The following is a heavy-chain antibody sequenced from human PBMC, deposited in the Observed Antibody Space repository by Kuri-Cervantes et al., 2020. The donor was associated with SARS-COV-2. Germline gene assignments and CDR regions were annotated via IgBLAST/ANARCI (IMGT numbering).Heavy chain of an antibody. CDR1: GFSLSTSGMC. Sequence: SGPTLVKPTQTLTLTCTFSGFSLSTSGMCVSWIRQPPGKALEWLARIDWDDDKFYSTSLKTRLTISKDTSKNQVVLTMTNTDPVDTATYYCARTMSPGYSSGWVDYWGQGTLVTVSS. J-gene: IGHJ4*02. CDR2: IDWDDDK. D-gene: IGHD6-19*01. CDR3: ARTMSPGYSSGWVDY. V-gene: IGHV2-70*17.